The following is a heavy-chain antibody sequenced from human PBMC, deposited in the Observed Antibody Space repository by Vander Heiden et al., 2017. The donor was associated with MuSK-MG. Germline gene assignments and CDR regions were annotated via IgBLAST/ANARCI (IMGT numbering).Heavy chain of an antibody. CDR2: ISGSGGSA. D-gene: IGHD3-10*01. CDR1: GFTFSTYA. V-gene: IGHV3-23*01. CDR3: AKQEGYGAGTN. Sequence: EVQLLESGGGLVRPGGSLRRSCAAYGFTFSTYAMSWVRQAPGQGLEWVSGISGSGGSAYYTDSVKGRFTISRDNSKNTVFLQMNSLRAEDTAVYYCAKQEGYGAGTNWGQGTLVTVSS. J-gene: IGHJ4*02.